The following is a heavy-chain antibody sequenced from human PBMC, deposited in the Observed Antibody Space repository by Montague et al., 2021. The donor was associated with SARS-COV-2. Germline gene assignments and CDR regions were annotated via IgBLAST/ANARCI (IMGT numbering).Heavy chain of an antibody. V-gene: IGHV3-7*01. Sequence: PLRLSCAASGFPFSFYWMSWVRQAPGTGLEWVANIKQDGSEKYYVDSVKGRFTISRDNAKNSLYLQMNSLRAEDTAVYYCARVPSSSWYFEYWGQGTLVTVSS. CDR3: ARVPSSSWYFEY. CDR2: IKQDGSEK. D-gene: IGHD6-13*01. CDR1: GFPFSFYW. J-gene: IGHJ4*02.